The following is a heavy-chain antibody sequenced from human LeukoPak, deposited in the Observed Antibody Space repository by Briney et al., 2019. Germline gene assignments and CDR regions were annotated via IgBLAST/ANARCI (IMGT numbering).Heavy chain of an antibody. J-gene: IGHJ4*02. D-gene: IGHD2-15*01. CDR3: ARLLGAATDPFDY. V-gene: IGHV4-39*01. Sequence: SETLSLTCTVSGGSISSSTYYWGWIRQPPGKGLERNGSIYYSGSTYYNPSLKSRVSISVDTSQNQFSLKVTSVTAADTAVYYCARLLGAATDPFDYWGQGTLVTVSS. CDR1: GGSISSSTYY. CDR2: IYYSGST.